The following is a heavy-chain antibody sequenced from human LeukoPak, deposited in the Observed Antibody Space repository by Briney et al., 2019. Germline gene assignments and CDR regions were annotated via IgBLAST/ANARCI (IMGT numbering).Heavy chain of an antibody. CDR3: ARDSYRALKY. J-gene: IGHJ4*01. Sequence: GRSLRLSCAASGFTFSSYGMHWVRQAPGKGLEWVAVIWYDGSNKYYADSVKGRFTISRDNARNSLFLQMNSLRAEDTAVYYCARDSYRALKYWCHGTLVTVSS. V-gene: IGHV3-33*01. CDR2: IWYDGSNK. D-gene: IGHD1-14*01. CDR1: GFTFSSYG.